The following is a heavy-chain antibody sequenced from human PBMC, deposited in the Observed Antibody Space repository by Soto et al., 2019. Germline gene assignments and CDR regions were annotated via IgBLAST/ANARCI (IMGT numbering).Heavy chain of an antibody. Sequence: GESLKISCQGSGYRFSSSWIGWVRQKPGKGLEWLGNVYPSDSDVRYSPSFQGQVTISADKSLRTAYLQWTSLKASDTALYYCARTRSFTLGFYYDGMDVWGQGTTVTVSS. V-gene: IGHV5-51*01. CDR2: VYPSDSDV. J-gene: IGHJ6*02. CDR3: ARTRSFTLGFYYDGMDV. CDR1: GYRFSSSW. D-gene: IGHD6-6*01.